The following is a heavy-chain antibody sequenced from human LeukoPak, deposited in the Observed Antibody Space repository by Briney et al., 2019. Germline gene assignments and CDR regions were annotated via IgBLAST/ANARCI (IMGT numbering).Heavy chain of an antibody. J-gene: IGHJ4*02. CDR1: SFTFDYYW. Sequence: GGSLTLSCPASSFTFDYYWMTCVRQAPGKGLEWLANIKESGSEKYYVDSVKGRFTICRDNAKNSLYLQMNSLRVEDTAVYYCARGWGERGKCRGGTCNNPQFDYWGRGTLVTVS. D-gene: IGHD2-15*01. CDR2: IKESGSEK. V-gene: IGHV3-7*01. CDR3: ARGWGERGKCRGGTCNNPQFDY.